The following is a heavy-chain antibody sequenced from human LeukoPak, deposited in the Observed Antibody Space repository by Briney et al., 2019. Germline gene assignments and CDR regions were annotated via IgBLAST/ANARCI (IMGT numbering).Heavy chain of an antibody. J-gene: IGHJ4*02. V-gene: IGHV4-59*08. D-gene: IGHD3-10*01. CDR3: ARIYGSGSYYMGDFDY. CDR2: IYYSGST. CDR1: GGSISSYY. Sequence: SETLSLTCTVSGGSISSYYWSWIRQPPGKGLEWIGYIYYSGSTNYNPSLKSRVTISVDTSKNQFSLKLSSVTAADTAVYYCARIYGSGSYYMGDFDYWGQGTLVTVSS.